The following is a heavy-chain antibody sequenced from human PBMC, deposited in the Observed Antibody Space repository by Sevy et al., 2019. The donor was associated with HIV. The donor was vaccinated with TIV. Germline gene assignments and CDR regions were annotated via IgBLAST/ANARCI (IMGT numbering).Heavy chain of an antibody. D-gene: IGHD2-15*01. CDR2: IRSKAGGGTT. J-gene: IGHJ4*02. CDR1: GFTFSNAW. CDR3: TTDHRRDGIGVVPFEY. Sequence: GGSLRLSCAASGFTFSNAWMSWVRQSPGKGLEWVGRIRSKAGGGTTDYAAIVKGKFTNSNDDSRDILNLQLNSLETEDTAVYYCTTDHRRDGIGVVPFEYWGQGTLVTVSS. V-gene: IGHV3-15*01.